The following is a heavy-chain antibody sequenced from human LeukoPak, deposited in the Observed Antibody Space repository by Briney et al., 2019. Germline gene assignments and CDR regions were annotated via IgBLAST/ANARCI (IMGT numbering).Heavy chain of an antibody. J-gene: IGHJ5*02. CDR3: ARGWGIPAPISWFDP. Sequence: ASVKVSCKASGGSFSSNIIGWVRQAPGQGLEWMGGIVPIFSKTKYAQKFQGRVTITTDESSSTAYMELSSLRSDDTAIYYCARGWGIPAPISWFDPWGQGTLVTVSS. CDR1: GGSFSSNI. CDR2: IVPIFSKT. V-gene: IGHV1-69*05. D-gene: IGHD2-2*01.